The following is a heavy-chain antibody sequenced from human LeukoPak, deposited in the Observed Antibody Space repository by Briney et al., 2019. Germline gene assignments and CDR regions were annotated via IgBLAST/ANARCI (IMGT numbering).Heavy chain of an antibody. J-gene: IGHJ5*02. D-gene: IGHD1-14*01. CDR2: INPNTGRT. V-gene: IGHV1-8*02. CDR3: ATTLRNNPP. Sequence: ASVKVSCKASSYTFTNYGINWVRQATGQGLEWIAYINPNTGRTEYAQKFQGRVSLTRDTSITTAYMELNTLTSEDTAVYYCATTLRNNPPWGQGTLITVSS. CDR1: SYTFTNYG.